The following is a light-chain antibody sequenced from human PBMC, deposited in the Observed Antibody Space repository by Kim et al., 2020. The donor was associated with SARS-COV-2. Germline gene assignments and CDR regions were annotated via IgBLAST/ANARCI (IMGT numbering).Light chain of an antibody. J-gene: IGKJ1*01. CDR1: QSIRTY. V-gene: IGKV1-39*01. CDR3: QQSYTTPG. Sequence: AESVGDRVTITCRASQSIRTYLTWYQQKPGKAPKLLIYAASNLQSGVPSRFSGSGSGTDFTLTISDLQPDDFATYYCQQSYTTPGFGPGTKVDIK. CDR2: AAS.